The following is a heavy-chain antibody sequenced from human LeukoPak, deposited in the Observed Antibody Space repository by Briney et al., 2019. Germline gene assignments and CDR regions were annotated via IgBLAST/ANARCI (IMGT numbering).Heavy chain of an antibody. CDR2: IYYSGST. D-gene: IGHD2-15*01. CDR3: GRGRTYQLKHWSGGSCYARSGRTLGINDY. CDR1: GGSISSSSYY. Sequence: PSETLSLTCTVSGGSISSSSYYWGWIRQPPGKGLEWIGSIYYSGSTYYNPSLKSRATISVDTTKNQFSLKLSSVTAAETAVYYCGRGRTYQLKHWSGGSCYARSGRTLGINDYWGQGTLVTVSS. V-gene: IGHV4-39*07. J-gene: IGHJ4*02.